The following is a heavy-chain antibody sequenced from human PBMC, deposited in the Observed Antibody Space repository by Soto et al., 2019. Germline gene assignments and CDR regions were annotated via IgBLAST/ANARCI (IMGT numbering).Heavy chain of an antibody. V-gene: IGHV4-34*01. CDR3: ARGGWLRHARFDY. J-gene: IGHJ4*02. CDR2: INHSGST. CDR1: GGSFSGYY. Sequence: QVQLQQWGAGLLKPSETLSLTCAVYGGSFSGYYWSWIRQPPGKGLEWIGEINHSGSTNYNPSLKSRVTISVDTSKTQFSLKLSSVTAADTAVYYCARGGWLRHARFDYWGQGTLVTVSS. D-gene: IGHD5-12*01.